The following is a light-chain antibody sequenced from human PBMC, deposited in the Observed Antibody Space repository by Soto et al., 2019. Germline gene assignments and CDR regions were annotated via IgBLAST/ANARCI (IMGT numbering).Light chain of an antibody. V-gene: IGKV3-15*01. J-gene: IGKJ4*01. CDR3: QQHSNLPLT. CDR1: QSVDGY. Sequence: EVVMTHSPGTLAVSLWERATLSARASQSVDGYLAWYQQKPGQAPRLLIYGASTRATGVTARFRGGGSGTEFTLTISSLQSEDFAVYYFQQHSNLPLTFRGGTKVDIK. CDR2: GAS.